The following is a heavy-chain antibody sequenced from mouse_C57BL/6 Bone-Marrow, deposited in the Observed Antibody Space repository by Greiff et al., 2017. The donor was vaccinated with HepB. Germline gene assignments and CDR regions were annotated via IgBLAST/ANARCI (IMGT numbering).Heavy chain of an antibody. CDR2: IHPNSGST. CDR3: ARDDCSKGNWYFDF. J-gene: IGHJ1*03. CDR1: GYTFTSYW. Sequence: VQLQQPGAELVKPGASVKLSCKASGYTFTSYWMHWVKQRPGQGLEWIGMIHPNSGSTNYNEKFKSKATLTVDKSSSTAYMQLSSLTYEDSAVYYCARDDCSKGNWYFDFGGTGTTVTVSA. V-gene: IGHV1-64*01. D-gene: IGHD2-5*01.